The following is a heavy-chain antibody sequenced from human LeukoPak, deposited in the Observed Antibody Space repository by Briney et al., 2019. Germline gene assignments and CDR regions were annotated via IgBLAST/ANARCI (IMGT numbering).Heavy chain of an antibody. CDR3: ARGKGWIDP. V-gene: IGHV3-7*01. CDR1: GFTFSTYE. CDR2: INEDGSEK. Sequence: PGGSLRLSCAASGFTFSTYEMNWVRQAPGKGLEWVGNINEDGSEKNYVDSVKGRFTISRDNAKNSVYLQMNSLRVEEMAVYYCARGKGWIDPWGQGTLVTVSS. J-gene: IGHJ5*02.